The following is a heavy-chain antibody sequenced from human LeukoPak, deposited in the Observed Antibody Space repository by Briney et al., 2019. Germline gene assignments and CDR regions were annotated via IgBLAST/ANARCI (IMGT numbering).Heavy chain of an antibody. Sequence: SQTLSLTCAISGDSVSSNSAAWNWIRQSPSRGLEWLGRTYFRSKWYNDYAVSAKSRIIINADTSKNHFSLQLNSVTPEDTAVYFCARNGIGTTYDAFGIWGKGTMVTVSS. CDR2: TYFRSKWYN. V-gene: IGHV6-1*01. D-gene: IGHD1-1*01. CDR3: ARNGIGTTYDAFGI. CDR1: GDSVSSNSAA. J-gene: IGHJ3*02.